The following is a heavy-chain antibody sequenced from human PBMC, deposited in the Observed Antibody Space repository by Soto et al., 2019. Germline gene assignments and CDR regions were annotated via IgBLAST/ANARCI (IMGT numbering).Heavy chain of an antibody. CDR3: AKSATVPAAIAY. Sequence: ASVKVSCTASGYTLTTYTLHWVRQAPGQRLEWMGWINPGNGNTKYSQKFQGRVTITRDTSASTAYMELSSLRSEDTAVYYCAKSATVPAAIAYWGQGTLVTVSS. CDR1: GYTLTTYT. J-gene: IGHJ4*02. D-gene: IGHD2-2*02. V-gene: IGHV1-3*01. CDR2: INPGNGNT.